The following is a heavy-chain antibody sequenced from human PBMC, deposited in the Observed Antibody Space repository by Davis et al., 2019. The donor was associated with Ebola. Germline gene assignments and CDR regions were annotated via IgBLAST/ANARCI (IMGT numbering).Heavy chain of an antibody. CDR2: INPNSGGT. D-gene: IGHD3-10*01. V-gene: IGHV1-2*06. CDR3: ARGKIGELLYLGGKLAWFDP. CDR1: GYTFTGYY. J-gene: IGHJ5*02. Sequence: ASVKVSCKASGYTFTGYYMHWVRQAPGQGLEWMGRINPNSGGTNYAQKFQGRVTMTRDTSISTAYMELSRLRSDDTAVYYCARGKIGELLYLGGKLAWFDPWGQGTLVTVSS.